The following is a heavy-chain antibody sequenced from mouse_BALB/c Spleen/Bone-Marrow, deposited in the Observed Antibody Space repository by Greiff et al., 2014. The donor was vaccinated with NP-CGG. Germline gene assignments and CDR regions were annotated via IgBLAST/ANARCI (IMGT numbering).Heavy chain of an antibody. CDR1: GYTFTNYW. Sequence: VMLVESGAELVRPGTSVKMSCKAAGYTFTNYWIGWVKQRPGHGLEWIGDIYPGGGYTNYNEKFKGKATLTADTSSSTAYMQLSSLASEDSAIYYCARGYGSSSYDTDYWGQGTSVTVSS. CDR3: ARGYGSSSYDTDY. CDR2: IYPGGGYT. J-gene: IGHJ4*01. D-gene: IGHD1-1*01. V-gene: IGHV1-63*02.